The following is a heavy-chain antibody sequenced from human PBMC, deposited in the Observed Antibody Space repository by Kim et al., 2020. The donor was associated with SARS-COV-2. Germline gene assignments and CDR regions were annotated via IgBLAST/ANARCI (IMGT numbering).Heavy chain of an antibody. V-gene: IGHV1-58*02. CDR2: IVVGSGNT. CDR1: GFTFTSSA. J-gene: IGHJ6*02. CDR3: AAVKAPAPTRYCSSTSCHDYYYYGMDV. D-gene: IGHD2-2*01. Sequence: SVKVSCKASGFTFTSSAMQWVRQARGQRLEWIGWIVVGSGNTNYAQKFQERVTITRDMSTSTAYMELSSLRSEDTAVYYCAAVKAPAPTRYCSSTSCHDYYYYGMDVWGQGTTVTVSS.